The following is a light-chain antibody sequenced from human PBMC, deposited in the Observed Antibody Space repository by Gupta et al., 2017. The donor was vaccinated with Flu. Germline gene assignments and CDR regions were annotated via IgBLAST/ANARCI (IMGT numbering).Light chain of an antibody. CDR1: QNINSR. CDR2: EAS. CDR3: QFNNK. J-gene: IGKJ4*01. V-gene: IGKV3-11*01. Sequence: EIVMTQSPATLSLSPGERATLSCRASQNINSRLAWYQQKRGQAPRLLIYEASTRAIGTPARFSGSGSGTDFTRTITSLEPEDFAVYDGQFNNKFGGGTKVEIK.